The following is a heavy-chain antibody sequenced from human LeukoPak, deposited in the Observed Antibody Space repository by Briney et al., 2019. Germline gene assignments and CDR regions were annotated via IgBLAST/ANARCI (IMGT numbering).Heavy chain of an antibody. D-gene: IGHD1-1*01. V-gene: IGHV1-69*08. Sequence: ASVKVSWKASGGTFTKWTLNWVRQAPGRGPEWMGRIIPVLGSVNYAQKFQGRVTITADKGTAYMELTNLRSEDMAVYYCASATSWNWFDPWGQGTLVTVSA. J-gene: IGHJ5*02. CDR3: ASATSWNWFDP. CDR2: IIPVLGSV. CDR1: GGTFTKWT.